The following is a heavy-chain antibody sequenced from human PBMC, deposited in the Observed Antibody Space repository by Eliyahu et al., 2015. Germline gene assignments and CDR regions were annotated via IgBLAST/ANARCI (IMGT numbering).Heavy chain of an antibody. CDR2: ISWDGGST. J-gene: IGHJ6*02. D-gene: IGHD6-6*01. V-gene: IGHV3-43D*04. CDR1: GFTFDDYA. Sequence: EVQLVESGGVVVQPGGSLRLSCAASGFTFDDYAMHWVRQAPGKGLEWVSLISWDGGSTYYADSVKGRFTISRDNSKNSLYLQMNSLRAEDTALYYCAKDMGSSSSVYYYGMDVWGQGTTVTVSS. CDR3: AKDMGSSSSVYYYGMDV.